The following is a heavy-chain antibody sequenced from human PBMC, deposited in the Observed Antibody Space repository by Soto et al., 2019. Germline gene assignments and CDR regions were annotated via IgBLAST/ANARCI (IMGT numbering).Heavy chain of an antibody. CDR2: INTDGSST. D-gene: IGHD2-15*01. Sequence: EVQLVESGGGLVQPGGSLRLSCAASGFTFSSYWMHWVRQAPGKGLVWISRINTDGSSTSYVDSVKGRFTISRDNGKNTLFLQMNSLRGEDTAGYYCARRGSGVTRGLHYWGQGTLVTVSS. CDR3: ARRGSGVTRGLHY. J-gene: IGHJ4*02. V-gene: IGHV3-74*01. CDR1: GFTFSSYW.